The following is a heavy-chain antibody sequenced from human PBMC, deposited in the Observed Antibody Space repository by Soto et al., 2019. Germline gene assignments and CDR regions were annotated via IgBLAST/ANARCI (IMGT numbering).Heavy chain of an antibody. D-gene: IGHD2-2*01. CDR1: GFTFRSYG. Sequence: QMQMVESGGGVVQPGRSLRLSCAASGFTFRSYGMHWVRQAPGKGLEWVALIRFDGSKKYYVDSVKGRFAVSRDNSKNTLYLQMTSLRVEDTAVYYWARECLVPYGYGMDVWGQGTTVTVSS. CDR2: IRFDGSKK. V-gene: IGHV3-33*01. CDR3: ARECLVPYGYGMDV. J-gene: IGHJ6*02.